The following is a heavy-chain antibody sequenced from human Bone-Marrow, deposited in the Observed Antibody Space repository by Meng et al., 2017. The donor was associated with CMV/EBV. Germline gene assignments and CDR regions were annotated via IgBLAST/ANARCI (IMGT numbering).Heavy chain of an antibody. CDR3: AKAPPQAGTGFFQH. J-gene: IGHJ1*01. CDR2: ISYDGSNK. Sequence: GESLKISCAASGFTFSSYAMHWVRQAPGKGLEWVAVISYDGSNKYYADSVKGRFTISRDNSKNTLYLQMNSLRAEDTAVYYCAKAPPQAGTGFFQHWGQGTLVTVSS. CDR1: GFTFSSYA. D-gene: IGHD6-13*01. V-gene: IGHV3-30-3*01.